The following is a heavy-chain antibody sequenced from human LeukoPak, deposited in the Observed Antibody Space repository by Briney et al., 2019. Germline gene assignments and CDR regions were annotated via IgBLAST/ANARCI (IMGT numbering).Heavy chain of an antibody. CDR3: TRDPRHKYGNFDN. D-gene: IGHD2/OR15-2a*01. J-gene: IGHJ4*02. V-gene: IGHV1-18*01. CDR2: IAPYNDNA. Sequence: GASVKVSCKASGYNFATCGISWVRQAPGQGLEWMGWIAPYNDNANSAQKIQGRLSMTADTSTSTASMELRSLRSDDTAVYYCTRDPRHKYGNFDNWGQGTLVTVSS. CDR1: GYNFATCG.